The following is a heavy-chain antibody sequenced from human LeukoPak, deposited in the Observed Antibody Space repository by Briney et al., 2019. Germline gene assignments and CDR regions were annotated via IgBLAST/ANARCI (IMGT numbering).Heavy chain of an antibody. CDR3: ARVEIVVVPAVPNFDY. Sequence: GGSLRLSCAASGFTFSSYWMSWVRQAPGKGLEWVANIKQDGSEKYYVDSVKGRFTISRDNAKNSLYPQVNSLRAEDTAVYYCARVEIVVVPAVPNFDYWGQGTLVTVSS. J-gene: IGHJ4*02. CDR2: IKQDGSEK. D-gene: IGHD2-2*03. CDR1: GFTFSSYW. V-gene: IGHV3-7*01.